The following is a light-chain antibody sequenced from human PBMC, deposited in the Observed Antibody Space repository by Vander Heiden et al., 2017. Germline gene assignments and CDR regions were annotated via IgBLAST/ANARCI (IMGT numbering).Light chain of an antibody. CDR1: SSDVGGYNR. V-gene: IGLV2-18*02. CDR2: DVT. CDR3: ASYTTTSTVL. Sequence: QSALTQPPSVSGSTGQSVTISCTGTSSDVGGYNRVSWYQQPPGTAPKLMIYDVTIRPSGVPNRFSGSKSDNTASLTISGLQAEDEADYYCASYTTTSTVLFGGGTKLTVL. J-gene: IGLJ2*01.